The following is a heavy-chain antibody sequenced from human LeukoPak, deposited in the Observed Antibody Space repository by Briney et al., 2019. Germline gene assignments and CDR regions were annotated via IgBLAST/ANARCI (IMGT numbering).Heavy chain of an antibody. D-gene: IGHD3/OR15-3a*01. CDR3: ATLIFEPQHAFDI. CDR1: GYTFTSYA. Sequence: ASVKVSCKASGYTFTSYAMHWVRQAPGQRLEWMGWINAGNGNTKYSQKFQGRVTMTEDTSTDTAYMELSSLRSEDTAVYYCATLIFEPQHAFDIWGQGTMVTVSS. V-gene: IGHV1-3*01. J-gene: IGHJ3*02. CDR2: INAGNGNT.